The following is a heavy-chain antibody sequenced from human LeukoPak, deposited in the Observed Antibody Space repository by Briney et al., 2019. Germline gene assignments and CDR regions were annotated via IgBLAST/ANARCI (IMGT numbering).Heavy chain of an antibody. D-gene: IGHD5-18*01. CDR1: GFTFSSYG. J-gene: IGHJ6*02. Sequence: GGSLRLSCAASGFTFSSYGMHWVRQAPGKGLEWVAVIRYDGSNKYYADSVKGRFTISRDNSKNTLYLQMNSLRAEDTAVYYCARERDTAMVYGMDVWGQGTTVTVSS. CDR2: IRYDGSNK. CDR3: ARERDTAMVYGMDV. V-gene: IGHV3-33*01.